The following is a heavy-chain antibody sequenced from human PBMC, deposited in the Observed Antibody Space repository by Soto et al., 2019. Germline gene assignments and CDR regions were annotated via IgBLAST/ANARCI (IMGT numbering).Heavy chain of an antibody. CDR2: IYHSAST. V-gene: IGHV4-30-2*01. D-gene: IGHD4-17*01. CDR3: ARIHDYGDPDY. CDR1: DGSISSGGYS. Sequence: LSLTCAVSDGSISSGGYSWSWIRQPPGKGLEWIGYIYHSASTYYNPSLKSRVTISVDRSKNQFSLKLSSVTAADTAVYYCARIHDYGDPDYWGQGTLVPVSS. J-gene: IGHJ4*02.